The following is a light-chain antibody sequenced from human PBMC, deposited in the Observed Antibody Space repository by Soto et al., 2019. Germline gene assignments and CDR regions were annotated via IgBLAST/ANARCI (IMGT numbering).Light chain of an antibody. CDR2: DAS. V-gene: IGKV3-11*01. CDR3: QQRSNWPPT. CDR1: QSVSSY. Sequence: EIVLTQSPASLSWSPGERATLSCRASQSVSSYLAWYQQKPGQAPRLLIYDASNRATGIPARFRGSGSGTDFTLTISSLEPEDFAVYYCQQRSNWPPTFGQGTKLEIK. J-gene: IGKJ2*01.